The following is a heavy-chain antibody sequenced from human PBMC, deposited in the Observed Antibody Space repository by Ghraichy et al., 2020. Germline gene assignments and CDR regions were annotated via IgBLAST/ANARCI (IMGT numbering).Heavy chain of an antibody. CDR1: GFSLSTSGVG. CDR2: IYWDDDK. Sequence: PTLVKPTQTLTLTCTFSGFSLSTSGVGVGWIRQPPGKALEWLALIYWDDDKRYSPSLKSRLTITKDTSKNQVVLTMTNMDPVDTATYYCAHRVDTAMVKDFDYWGQGTLVTVSS. CDR3: AHRVDTAMVKDFDY. V-gene: IGHV2-5*02. J-gene: IGHJ4*02. D-gene: IGHD5-18*01.